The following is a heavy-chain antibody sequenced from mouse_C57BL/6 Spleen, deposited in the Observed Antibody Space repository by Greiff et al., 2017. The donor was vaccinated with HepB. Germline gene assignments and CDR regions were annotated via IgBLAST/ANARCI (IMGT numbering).Heavy chain of an antibody. Sequence: QVQLQQPGAELVRPGTSVKLSCKASGYTFTSYWMHWVKQRPGQGLEWIGVIDPSDSYTNYNQKFKGKATLTVDASSSTAYMQLRSLTSEDSAVYYCASSYYYGRSYFAYWGQGTTLTVSA. V-gene: IGHV1-59*01. CDR1: GYTFTSYW. CDR2: IDPSDSYT. J-gene: IGHJ2*01. CDR3: ASSYYYGRSYFAY. D-gene: IGHD1-1*01.